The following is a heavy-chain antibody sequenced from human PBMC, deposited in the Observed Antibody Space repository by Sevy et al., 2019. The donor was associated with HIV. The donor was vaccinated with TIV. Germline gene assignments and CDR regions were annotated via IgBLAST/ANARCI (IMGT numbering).Heavy chain of an antibody. CDR1: GFTFGDYA. J-gene: IGHJ6*02. CDR2: IRSKAYGGTT. Sequence: GGSLRLSCTASGFTFGDYAMSWVRQAPGKGLEWVGFIRSKAYGGTTEYAASVKGRFTISRDDSKSIAYLQMNSLKTEDTAVYYCTRERGPPDRYYYYGMDVWGQGTTVTVSS. V-gene: IGHV3-49*04. D-gene: IGHD3-10*01. CDR3: TRERGPPDRYYYYGMDV.